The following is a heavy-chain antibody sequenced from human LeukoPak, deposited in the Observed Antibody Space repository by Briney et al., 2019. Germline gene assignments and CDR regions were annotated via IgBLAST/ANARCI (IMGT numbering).Heavy chain of an antibody. J-gene: IGHJ6*04. Sequence: GGSLRLSCAASGFTFSSYEMNWVRQASGRGLEWVSYISASGSTIYYADSVKGRFTISRDNAKNSLYLQMSSLRAEDTAVYYCARVGGYYYYGMDVWGKGTTVTVSS. CDR3: ARVGGYYYYGMDV. D-gene: IGHD3-16*01. V-gene: IGHV3-48*03. CDR2: ISASGSTI. CDR1: GFTFSSYE.